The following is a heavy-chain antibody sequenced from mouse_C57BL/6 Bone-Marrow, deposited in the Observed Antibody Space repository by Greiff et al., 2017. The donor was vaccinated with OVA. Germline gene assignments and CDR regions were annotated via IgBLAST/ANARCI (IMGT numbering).Heavy chain of an antibody. Sequence: EVKLMESGGGLVQSGRSLRLSCATSGFTFSDFYMEWVRQAPGKGLEWIAASRNKANDYTTEYSASVKGRFIVSRDTSHSILYLQMNALRAEDTAIYYCARISWGYAMDYWGQGTSVTVSS. D-gene: IGHD4-1*01. CDR2: SRNKANDYTT. V-gene: IGHV7-1*01. CDR3: ARISWGYAMDY. CDR1: GFTFSDFY. J-gene: IGHJ4*01.